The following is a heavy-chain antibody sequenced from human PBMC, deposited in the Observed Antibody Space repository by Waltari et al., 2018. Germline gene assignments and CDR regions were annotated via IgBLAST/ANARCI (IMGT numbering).Heavy chain of an antibody. V-gene: IGHV4-38-2*01. CDR3: ARHYGDSSGWYFDL. D-gene: IGHD4-17*01. J-gene: IGHJ2*01. Sequence: QVQLQESGPGLVKPSETLSLTCAVSGYSISSGYYWGWIRQPPGKGLEWIGSIYHSGSTYYNPPLKSRVTIAVDTSKNQFSLKLSSVTAADTAVYYCARHYGDSSGWYFDLWGRGTLVTVSS. CDR1: GYSISSGYY. CDR2: IYHSGST.